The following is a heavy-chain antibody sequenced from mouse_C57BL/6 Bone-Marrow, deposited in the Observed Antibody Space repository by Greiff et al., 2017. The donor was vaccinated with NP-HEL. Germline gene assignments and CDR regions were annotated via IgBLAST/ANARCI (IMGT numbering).Heavy chain of an antibody. D-gene: IGHD1-1*01. J-gene: IGHJ4*01. V-gene: IGHV1-69*01. CDR2: IDPSDSDT. CDR1: GYTFTSYW. Sequence: VQLQQPGAELVMPGASVKLSCKASGYTFTSYWMHWVKQRPGQGLEWIGEIDPSDSDTNYNQKFKGKSTLTVDKSSSTAYMQLSSLTSEDSAVYYCARPYGSSYGDYCAMDYWGRGPSVPVSS. CDR3: ARPYGSSYGDYCAMDY.